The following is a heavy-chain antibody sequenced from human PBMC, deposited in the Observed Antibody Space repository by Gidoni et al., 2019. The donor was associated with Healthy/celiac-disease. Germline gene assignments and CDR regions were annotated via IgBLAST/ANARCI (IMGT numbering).Heavy chain of an antibody. D-gene: IGHD4-17*01. CDR1: GGSISTYY. Sequence: QVQLQESGPGLVKPSETLSLTCTVPGGSISTYYWSWIRQPAGKGLEWIGRIYTSGSTNYNPSLKSRVTMSVDTSKNQFSLKLSSVTAADTAVYYCARAGLPYYGGKWDYFDYWGQGTLVTVSS. CDR2: IYTSGST. V-gene: IGHV4-4*07. J-gene: IGHJ4*02. CDR3: ARAGLPYYGGKWDYFDY.